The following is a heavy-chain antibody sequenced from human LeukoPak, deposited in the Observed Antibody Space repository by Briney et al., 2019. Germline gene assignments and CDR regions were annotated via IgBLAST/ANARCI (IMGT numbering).Heavy chain of an antibody. CDR2: IYSSGST. V-gene: IGHV4-39*01. D-gene: IGHD3-10*01. CDR1: GCSISSSSYY. J-gene: IGHJ4*02. Sequence: PSETLSLTCTVSGCSISSSSYYWGWLRQPPGKGLVWIGSIYSSGSTYHNPSLKSRVTISVDTSKNQFSLNLSSVAASDTAVYYCARRGGSGRSVDYWGQGILVTVSS. CDR3: ARRGGSGRSVDY.